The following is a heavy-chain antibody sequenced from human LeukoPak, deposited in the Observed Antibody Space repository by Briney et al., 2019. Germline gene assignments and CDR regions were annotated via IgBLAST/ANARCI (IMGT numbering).Heavy chain of an antibody. CDR3: ANKRGYNYGYSFDY. V-gene: IGHV3-30-3*01. CDR1: GFSFSSYA. CDR2: IPNDGSKT. J-gene: IGHJ4*02. D-gene: IGHD5-18*01. Sequence: GGSLRLSCAASGFSFSSYAMHWVRQAPGKGLEWVAAIPNDGSKTYYADSVKGRFTISRDNSKNTLYLQMNSLRTEDTAVYYCANKRGYNYGYSFDYWGQGTLVTVSS.